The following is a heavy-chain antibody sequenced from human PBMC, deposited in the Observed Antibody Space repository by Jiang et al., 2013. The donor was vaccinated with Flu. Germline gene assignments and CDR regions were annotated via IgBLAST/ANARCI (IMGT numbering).Heavy chain of an antibody. CDR2: IYTSGST. Sequence: TVSGGSISSYYWSWDPAARRKGLEWIGRIYTSGSTNYNPSLKSRVTMSVDTSKNQFSLKLSSVTAADTAVYYCAREAGPVRIQLWLGWFDPWGQGTLVTVSS. J-gene: IGHJ5*02. CDR3: AREAGPVRIQLWLGWFDP. CDR1: GGSISSYY. V-gene: IGHV4-4*07. D-gene: IGHD5-18*01.